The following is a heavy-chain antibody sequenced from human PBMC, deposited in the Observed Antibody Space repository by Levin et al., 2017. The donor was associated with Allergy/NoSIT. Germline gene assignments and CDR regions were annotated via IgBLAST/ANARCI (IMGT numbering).Heavy chain of an antibody. CDR2: INHSGST. Sequence: SETLSLTCAVYGGSFSGYYWSWIRQPPGKGLEWIGEINHSGSTNYNPSLKSRVTISVDTSKNQFSLKLSSVTAADTAVYYCARVEVPAAAGTGGNWYWGQGTLVTVSS. V-gene: IGHV4-34*01. D-gene: IGHD6-13*01. CDR3: ARVEVPAAAGTGGNWY. J-gene: IGHJ4*02. CDR1: GGSFSGYY.